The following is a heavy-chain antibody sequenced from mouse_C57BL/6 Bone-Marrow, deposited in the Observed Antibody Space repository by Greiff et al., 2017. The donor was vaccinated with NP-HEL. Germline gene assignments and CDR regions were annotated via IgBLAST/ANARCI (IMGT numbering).Heavy chain of an antibody. CDR2: ISNGGGST. Sequence: EVMLVESGGGLVQPGGSLKLSCAASGFTFSDYYMYWVRQTPEKRLEWVAYISNGGGSTYYPDTVKGRFTISRDNAKNTLYLQMSRLKSEDTAMYYCARQLTWEAYWGQGTLVTVSA. CDR1: GFTFSDYY. J-gene: IGHJ3*01. D-gene: IGHD1-3*01. V-gene: IGHV5-12*01. CDR3: ARQLTWEAY.